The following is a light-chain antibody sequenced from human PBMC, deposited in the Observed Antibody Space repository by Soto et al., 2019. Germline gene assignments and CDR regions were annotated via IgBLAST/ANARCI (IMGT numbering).Light chain of an antibody. CDR3: CSYAGSYTFGV. Sequence: QSALTQPPSVSGSPGQSITISCTGTSSDVGGYNYVSWYQQHPGKAPKLMIYDVSKRPSGVPDRFSGSKSGNTASLTISGLQAADEADYYCCSYAGSYTFGVFGTGTKLTVL. V-gene: IGLV2-11*01. CDR2: DVS. J-gene: IGLJ1*01. CDR1: SSDVGGYNY.